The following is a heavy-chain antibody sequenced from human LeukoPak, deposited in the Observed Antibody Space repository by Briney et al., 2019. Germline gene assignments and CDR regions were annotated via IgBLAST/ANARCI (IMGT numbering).Heavy chain of an antibody. D-gene: IGHD2-21*01. CDR1: GGSISSSSYY. V-gene: IGHV4-39*07. J-gene: IGHJ6*03. CDR3: ARGGCGGDCYYYYMDV. Sequence: KASETLSLTCAVSGGSISSSSYYWGWIRQPPGKGLEWIGSIYYSGTTNCNPSLKSRVTMSVDTSKNQFSLKLTSVTAADTAVYYCARGGCGGDCYYYYMDVWGKGTTVTVSS. CDR2: IYYSGTT.